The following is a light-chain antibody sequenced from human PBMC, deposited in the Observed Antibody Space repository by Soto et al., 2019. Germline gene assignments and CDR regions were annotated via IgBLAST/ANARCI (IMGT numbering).Light chain of an antibody. J-gene: IGKJ2*01. Sequence: DIQITQSPSSLSASVGDRVTITCRASQGISNLLGWFQHKPGKATKRLIYAASSLQGGVPSRFSGSGSGTEFTLTITGLQPEDFADYYCLQHNTYPYTLGQGTKLEIK. CDR2: AAS. V-gene: IGKV1-17*01. CDR1: QGISNL. CDR3: LQHNTYPYT.